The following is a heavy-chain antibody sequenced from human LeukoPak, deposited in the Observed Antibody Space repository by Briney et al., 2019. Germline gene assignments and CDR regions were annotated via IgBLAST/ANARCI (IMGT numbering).Heavy chain of an antibody. J-gene: IGHJ3*02. Sequence: SETLSLTCTVSGGSISSYYWSWIRQPPGKGLEWIGYIYHSGSTYYNPSLKSRVTISVDRSKNQFSLRLSSVTAADTAVYYCARSHYDFWSGYYHDAFDIWGQGTMVTVSS. CDR2: IYHSGST. D-gene: IGHD3-3*01. CDR1: GGSISSYY. V-gene: IGHV4-59*12. CDR3: ARSHYDFWSGYYHDAFDI.